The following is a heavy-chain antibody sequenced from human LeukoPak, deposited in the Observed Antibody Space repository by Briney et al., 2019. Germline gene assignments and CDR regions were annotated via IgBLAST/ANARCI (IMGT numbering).Heavy chain of an antibody. J-gene: IGHJ4*02. V-gene: IGHV1-2*02. D-gene: IGHD3/OR15-3a*01. CDR1: GYTFTAYY. CDR3: ATEGHGGDWDSLDY. Sequence: ASVKVSCKASGYTFTAYYMHWVRQAPGQGLEGMGWINPKSGDTNYAQKFQGRGTMTRDTSISTAYMELSRLRSDDKAIYYCATEGHGGDWDSLDYRGQGTLVTVSS. CDR2: INPKSGDT.